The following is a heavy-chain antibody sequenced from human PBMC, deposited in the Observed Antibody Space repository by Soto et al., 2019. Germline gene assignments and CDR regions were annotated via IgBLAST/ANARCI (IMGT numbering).Heavy chain of an antibody. CDR1: GVSLTSGNW. V-gene: IGHV4-4*02. D-gene: IGHD3-10*01. CDR3: ARLVYDTRLNYMYFDF. CDR2: IFHDGTA. Sequence: SETLSLTCAVSGVSLTSGNWWTWVRQSPQRGLEYIGEIFHDGTANYYPSFERRVAMSVDTSRNQFSLKLTSVTAADTAVYFCARLVYDTRLNYMYFDFWGPGTLVTVSP. J-gene: IGHJ4*02.